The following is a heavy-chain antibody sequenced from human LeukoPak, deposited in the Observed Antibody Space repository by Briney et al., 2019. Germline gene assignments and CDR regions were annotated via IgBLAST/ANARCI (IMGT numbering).Heavy chain of an antibody. D-gene: IGHD3-10*01. V-gene: IGHV4-30-2*01. J-gene: IGHJ4*02. CDR1: GGSISSGGYS. Sequence: PSETLSLTCAVSGGSISSGGYSWSWLRQPPGTGLEWIRYIYHSGSTYYNPSLKSRVTISVDRSKNQFSLKLSSVTAADTAVYYCARVDYYGSGAIDYWGQGTLVTVSS. CDR3: ARVDYYGSGAIDY. CDR2: IYHSGST.